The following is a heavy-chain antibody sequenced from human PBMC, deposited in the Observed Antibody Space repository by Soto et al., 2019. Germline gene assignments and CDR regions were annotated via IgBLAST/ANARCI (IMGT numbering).Heavy chain of an antibody. Sequence: QVQLVQSGAEVKKPGASVKVSCKASGYTFTSYGISWVRQAPGQGLEWMGWISAYNGNTNYAQKLQGRVTMTTDTSTSTAYMELRSLRSDDTAVYYCARDKDCSGGSCSFRYYYYGMDVWGQGTTVTVSS. J-gene: IGHJ6*02. CDR1: GYTFTSYG. V-gene: IGHV1-18*01. CDR3: ARDKDCSGGSCSFRYYYYGMDV. D-gene: IGHD2-15*01. CDR2: ISAYNGNT.